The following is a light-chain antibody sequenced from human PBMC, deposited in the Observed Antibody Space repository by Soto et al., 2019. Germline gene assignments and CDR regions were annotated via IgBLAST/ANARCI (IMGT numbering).Light chain of an antibody. CDR3: QQSYSTPRT. CDR2: AAA. CDR1: QGISSW. Sequence: DIQMTQSPSTLSASVEARVTITCRASQGISSWLAWYQQKPGKAPKLLIYAAASGQSGVLSGFSGSSSGADVTLTISSLQPEDFSTDYCQQSYSTPRTFGQGTKVDIK. V-gene: IGKV1-39*01. J-gene: IGKJ1*01.